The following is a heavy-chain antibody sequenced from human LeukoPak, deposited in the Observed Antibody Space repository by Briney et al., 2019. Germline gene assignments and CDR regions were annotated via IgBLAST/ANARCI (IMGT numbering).Heavy chain of an antibody. Sequence: GGSLRLSCAASGFTFSSYEMNWVRQAPGKGLEWVSYIISSGRNTYYADSVKGRFTISRDNAKNSLYLQMNSLRAEDTAVYYCARDLRLLAVAAPFDYWGQGTLVTVSS. J-gene: IGHJ4*02. CDR2: IISSGRNT. CDR3: ARDLRLLAVAAPFDY. CDR1: GFTFSSYE. V-gene: IGHV3-48*03. D-gene: IGHD6-19*01.